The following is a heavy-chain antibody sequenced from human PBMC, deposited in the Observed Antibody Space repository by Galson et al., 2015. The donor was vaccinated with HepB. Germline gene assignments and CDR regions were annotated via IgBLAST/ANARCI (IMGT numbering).Heavy chain of an antibody. CDR2: ISPYSGNT. J-gene: IGHJ4*02. V-gene: IGHV1-18*01. D-gene: IGHD6-13*01. Sequence: CKASGYSFTTYGISWVRQAPGQGLEWMGWISPYSGNTNYAQNFQGRVTMTTDTSTRTVYMEVRSLKFDDTAVYYCARLGTAAGFLDYWGQGTLVTVSS. CDR3: ARLGTAAGFLDY. CDR1: GYSFTTYG.